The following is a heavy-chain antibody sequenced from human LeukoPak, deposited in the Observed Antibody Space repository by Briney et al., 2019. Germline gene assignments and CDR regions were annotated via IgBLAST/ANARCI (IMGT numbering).Heavy chain of an antibody. J-gene: IGHJ4*02. CDR1: GYTFTINH. D-gene: IGHD3-16*01. CDR2: INPSGDST. V-gene: IGHV1-46*01. Sequence: GVSVKVSCKASGYTFTINHIHWVRQAPGQGLEWMGVINPSGDSTTYAQNFQGRVTMTRDTSTSTVYMELRSLRSEDTAIYYCAKLATSDTGETYWGQGTLVTVSS. CDR3: AKLATSDTGETY.